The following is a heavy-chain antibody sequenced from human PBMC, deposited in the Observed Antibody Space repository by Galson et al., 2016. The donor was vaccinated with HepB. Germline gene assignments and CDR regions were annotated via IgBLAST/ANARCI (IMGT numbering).Heavy chain of an antibody. J-gene: IGHJ3*02. Sequence: SLRLSCAASGFILSDYYINWIRQAPGKGLEWLSYISSRGSTKYYADSVKGRFTISRDNAKNSVSLQVNSVRAEDTAVYYCARVLRGSWYAFDIWGQGTMVTVSS. V-gene: IGHV3-11*04. CDR2: ISSRGSTK. CDR1: GFILSDYY. D-gene: IGHD6-13*01. CDR3: ARVLRGSWYAFDI.